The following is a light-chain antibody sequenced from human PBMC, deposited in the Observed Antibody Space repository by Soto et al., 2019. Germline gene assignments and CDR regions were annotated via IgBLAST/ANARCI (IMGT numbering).Light chain of an antibody. Sequence: QSALTQPASVSGSPGQSITISCTGTSSDVGGYDYVSWYQHHPGKAPKLMIYDVNNRPSGVSNRFSGSKSGNTASLTISGLQAEDEADYYCSSCTSSTTYVLFGGGTKVTVL. CDR1: SSDVGGYDY. V-gene: IGLV2-14*03. CDR3: SSCTSSTTYVL. J-gene: IGLJ2*01. CDR2: DVN.